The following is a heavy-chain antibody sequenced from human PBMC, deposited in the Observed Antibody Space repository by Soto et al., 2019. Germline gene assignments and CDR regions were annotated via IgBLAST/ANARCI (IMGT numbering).Heavy chain of an antibody. CDR3: ARGQSYYGTXV. V-gene: IGHV4-30-2*01. J-gene: IGHJ6*02. Sequence: TLSLTCTVANGSVSIGTYSWSWVRQPPGKGLECIGYIYYSGTTYYTPSLKSRLTMSMDRANDHFSLNLTSVTAADTAVYFCARGQSYYGTXVWGHGSKVTVSS. CDR2: IYYSGTT. CDR1: NGSVSIGTYS.